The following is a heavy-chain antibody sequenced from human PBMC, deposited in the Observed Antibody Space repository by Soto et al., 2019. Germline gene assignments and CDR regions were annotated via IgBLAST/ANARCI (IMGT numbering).Heavy chain of an antibody. CDR2: INHSGST. V-gene: IGHV4-34*01. CDR1: GVSFSGYY. CDR3: ARGGYSSSWYETNYYYYYGMDV. Sequence: PSEPLSLTCAVYGVSFSGYYWSLLRQPQGKGLEWIGEINHSGSTNYNPSLKSRVTISVDTSKNQFSLKLSSVTAADTAVYYCARGGYSSSWYETNYYYYYGMDVWGQGTTVTVSS. D-gene: IGHD6-13*01. J-gene: IGHJ6*02.